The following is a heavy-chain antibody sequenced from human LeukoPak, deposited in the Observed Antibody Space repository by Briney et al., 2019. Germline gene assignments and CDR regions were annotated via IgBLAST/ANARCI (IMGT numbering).Heavy chain of an antibody. CDR2: INHSGST. CDR3: ASRLRDSSGYYSGFDY. D-gene: IGHD3-22*01. CDR1: GGSFSDYY. J-gene: IGHJ4*02. V-gene: IGHV4-34*01. Sequence: SGTLSLTCAVYGGSFSDYYWSWIRQPPGKGLEWIGEINHSGSTNYNPSLKSRVTVSVDTSKNQFSLKLRSVTAADTAIYYCASRLRDSSGYYSGFDYWGQGTLVTVSS.